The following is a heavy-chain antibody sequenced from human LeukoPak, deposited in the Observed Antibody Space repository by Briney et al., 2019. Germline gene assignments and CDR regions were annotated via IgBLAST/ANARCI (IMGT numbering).Heavy chain of an antibody. Sequence: PGGSLRLSCEASGFAFSRYAMSWVRHPPGRGLEWVSSVSGSGESTFYAASVKRRFTISRDNSKNTVYLQMNSVRAEDTAPYYCVKDLGDDYENAFDFWGQGTLVTVSS. CDR3: VKDLGDDYENAFDF. CDR2: VSGSGEST. D-gene: IGHD4-17*01. V-gene: IGHV3-23*01. CDR1: GFAFSRYA. J-gene: IGHJ3*01.